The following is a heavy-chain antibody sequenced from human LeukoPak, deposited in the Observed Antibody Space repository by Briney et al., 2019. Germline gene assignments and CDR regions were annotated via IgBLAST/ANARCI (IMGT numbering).Heavy chain of an antibody. CDR3: ARVIGYSGYVDY. J-gene: IGHJ4*02. Sequence: GGSLRLSCAASGFTFSSYSMNWVRQAPGKGLEWVSSISSSSSYVYYADSVKGRFTISRDNAKNSLYLQMNSLRAEDTAVYYCARVIGYSGYVDYWGQGTLVTVSS. CDR1: GFTFSSYS. V-gene: IGHV3-21*01. D-gene: IGHD5-12*01. CDR2: ISSSSSYV.